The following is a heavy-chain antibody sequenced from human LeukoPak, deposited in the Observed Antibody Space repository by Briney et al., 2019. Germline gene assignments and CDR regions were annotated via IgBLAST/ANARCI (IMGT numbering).Heavy chain of an antibody. V-gene: IGHV4-34*01. CDR2: INHSGST. D-gene: IGHD6-19*01. Sequence: PSETLSLTCAVYGGAFSGYYWSWIRQPPGKGLEWIGEINHSGSTNYNPSLKSRVTISVDTSKNQFSLKLSSVTAADTAVYYCARHSAVAGTRWFDPWGQGTLVTVSS. CDR3: ARHSAVAGTRWFDP. J-gene: IGHJ5*02. CDR1: GGAFSGYY.